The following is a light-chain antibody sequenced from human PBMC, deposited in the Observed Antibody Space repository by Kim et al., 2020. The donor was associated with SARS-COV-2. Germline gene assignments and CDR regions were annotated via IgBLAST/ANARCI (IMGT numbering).Light chain of an antibody. Sequence: AIRMTQSPSSVSASTGDRVTITCRASQGISTYLGWYQQKPGKAPKLLIHAAATLQSGVPSRFSASGSGTDFTLTINCLQSEDFATYYCQQYYSYPLTFGGGTKVDIK. CDR2: AAA. CDR1: QGISTY. J-gene: IGKJ4*02. CDR3: QQYYSYPLT. V-gene: IGKV1-8*01.